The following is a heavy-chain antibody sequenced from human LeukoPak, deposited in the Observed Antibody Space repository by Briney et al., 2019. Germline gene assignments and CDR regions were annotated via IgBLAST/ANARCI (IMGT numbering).Heavy chain of an antibody. D-gene: IGHD1-14*01. J-gene: IGHJ4*02. CDR2: ITGSGGST. CDR3: ATERNCVFDY. V-gene: IGHV3-23*01. CDR1: GFTFSSYA. Sequence: GGSLRLSCAASGFTFSSYAMSWVRQAPGKGLEWVSAITGSGGSTYYADSVKGRFTISRDNSKNTLYVQMNSLRAEDTAVYYCATERNCVFDYWGQGTLVTVSS.